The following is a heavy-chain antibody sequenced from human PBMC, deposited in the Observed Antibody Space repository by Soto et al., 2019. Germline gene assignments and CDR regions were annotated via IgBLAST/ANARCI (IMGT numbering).Heavy chain of an antibody. CDR2: INPSGGST. V-gene: IGHV1-46*01. D-gene: IGHD2-2*01. CDR1: GYTFTSYY. CDR3: ARDRLTDCISTSCDVTYYGMDV. Sequence: ASVKVSCKASGYTFTSYYMHWVRQAPGQGLEWMGIINPSGGSTSYAQKFQGRVTMTRDTSTSTVYMELSSLRSEDTAVYYCARDRLTDCISTSCDVTYYGMDVWGQGTTVTVSS. J-gene: IGHJ6*02.